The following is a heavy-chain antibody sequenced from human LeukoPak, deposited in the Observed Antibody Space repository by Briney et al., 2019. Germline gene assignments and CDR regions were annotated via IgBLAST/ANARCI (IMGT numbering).Heavy chain of an antibody. J-gene: IGHJ4*02. CDR2: ISSSSSYI. Sequence: GGSLRLSCAASGFTFSSYSMNWVRQAPAKGLQWVSSISSSSSYIYYADSVKGRFTISRDNAKNSLYLQMNSLRAEDTAVYYCARGQYQLLHDYWGQGTLVTVSS. D-gene: IGHD2-2*01. V-gene: IGHV3-21*01. CDR3: ARGQYQLLHDY. CDR1: GFTFSSYS.